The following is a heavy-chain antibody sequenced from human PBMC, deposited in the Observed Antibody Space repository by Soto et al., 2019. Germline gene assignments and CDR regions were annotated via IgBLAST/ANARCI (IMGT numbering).Heavy chain of an antibody. J-gene: IGHJ5*02. D-gene: IGHD2-2*01. V-gene: IGHV4-4*07. CDR1: GGSISSYY. CDR2: IYTSGST. CDR3: ARARGDAMEKGASDWFDP. Sequence: KSSETLSLTCTVSGGSISSYYWSWIRQPAGKGLEWIGRIYTSGSTNYNPPLKSRVTMSVDTSKNQFSLKLSSVTAADTAVYYCARARGDAMEKGASDWFDPWGQGTLVTVSS.